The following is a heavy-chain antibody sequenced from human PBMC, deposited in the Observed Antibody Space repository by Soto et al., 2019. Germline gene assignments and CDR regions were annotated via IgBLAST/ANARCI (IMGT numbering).Heavy chain of an antibody. CDR2: IHSDGSST. Sequence: GGSLRLSCAASGFTFSYYWMHWVRQAPGQGLVWVSRIHSDGSSTTYADSVKGRFTISRDNAKNTLYLQMNSLRAEDTAVYYCARDGPPTDYWGQGTLVTVSS. V-gene: IGHV3-74*01. CDR3: ARDGPPTDY. CDR1: GFTFSYYW. J-gene: IGHJ4*02.